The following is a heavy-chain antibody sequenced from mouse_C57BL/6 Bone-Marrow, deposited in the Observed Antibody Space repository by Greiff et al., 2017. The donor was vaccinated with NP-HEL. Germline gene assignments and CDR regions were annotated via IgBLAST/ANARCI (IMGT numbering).Heavy chain of an antibody. CDR3: TRDLITTVVARNYAMDY. D-gene: IGHD1-1*01. Sequence: EVQRVESGEGLVKPGGSLKLSCAASGFTFSSYAMSWVRQTPEKRLEWVAYISSGGDYIYYADTVKGRFTISRDNARNTLYLQMSSLKSEDTAMYYCTRDLITTVVARNYAMDYWGQGTSVTVSS. CDR2: ISSGGDYI. CDR1: GFTFSSYA. J-gene: IGHJ4*01. V-gene: IGHV5-9-1*02.